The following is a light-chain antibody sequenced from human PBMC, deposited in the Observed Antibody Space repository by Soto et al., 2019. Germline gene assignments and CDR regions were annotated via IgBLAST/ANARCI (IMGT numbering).Light chain of an antibody. CDR3: ASWDDSLTGFV. CDR2: RSD. CDR1: SSNIGHNY. J-gene: IGLJ1*01. V-gene: IGLV1-47*01. Sequence: QLVLTQPPSASGTPGQRVTISCSGSSSNIGHNYVSWYQQVPGSTPKLLIYRSDQRPSGVPDRFSGSKSGTSASLAIGGLRSEDEADYYCASWDDSLTGFVFGTGTKLTVL.